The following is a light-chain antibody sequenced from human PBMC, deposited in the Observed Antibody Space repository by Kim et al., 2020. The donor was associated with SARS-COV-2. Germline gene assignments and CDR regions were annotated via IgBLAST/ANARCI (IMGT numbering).Light chain of an antibody. J-gene: IGLJ3*02. V-gene: IGLV2-8*01. Sequence: GQSVTLSCTGTYSDIGRYDYVSWYQNHPGRAPKLIIYEVSRRHSGVPDRFSGSKSGNTASLTVSGLRAEDEADYYCSSYTDSNTLMFGGGTQLTVL. CDR3: SSYTDSNTLM. CDR1: YSDIGRYDY. CDR2: EVS.